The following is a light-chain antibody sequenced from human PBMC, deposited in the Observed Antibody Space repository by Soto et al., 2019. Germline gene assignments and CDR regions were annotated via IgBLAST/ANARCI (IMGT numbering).Light chain of an antibody. CDR3: QSYESSLRGV. CDR1: SSNIGAGYD. V-gene: IGLV1-40*01. CDR2: GNS. J-gene: IGLJ2*01. Sequence: QSVLTQPPSVSGAPGQRVTISCTGSSSNIGAGYDVHWYQQLPRTAPKLLIYGNSNRPSGVPDRFSGSKSGTSASLAITGLQAEDEAVYYFQSYESSLRGVFGGGTKLTVL.